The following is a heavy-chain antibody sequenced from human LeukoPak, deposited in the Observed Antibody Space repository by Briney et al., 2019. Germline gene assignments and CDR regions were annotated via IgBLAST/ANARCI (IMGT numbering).Heavy chain of an antibody. CDR1: GFTFSSSA. J-gene: IGHJ6*02. D-gene: IGHD3-3*01. CDR3: EGGAHDLYYAIDV. CDR2: ISSNGGST. Sequence: GGSLRLSCSASGFTFSSSAMSWVRQAPGKGLEYVSVISSNGGSTYYAGSVKGRSTISRDTTKNTLYIQMSSLRAEDTAIYYGEGGAHDLYYAIDVWGQGTTVTVSS. V-gene: IGHV3-64*05.